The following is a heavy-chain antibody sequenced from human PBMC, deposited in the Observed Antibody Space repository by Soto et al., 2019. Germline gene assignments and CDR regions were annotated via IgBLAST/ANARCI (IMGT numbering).Heavy chain of an antibody. CDR1: GCRLYSYW. J-gene: IGHJ3*02. CDR3: ATAYVYDLEKSNNYRDAFDM. Sequence: PVELPNISCNASGCRLYSYWIGWFREMPVQGLAWMAIMYPDDSDIRYSPSFEAHVTIAADKSTSTAFPQLRSLKASDTDMSYCATAYVYDLEKSNNYRDAFDMWGQGTLVTVS. CDR2: MYPDDSDI. D-gene: IGHD2-21*01. V-gene: IGHV5-51*01.